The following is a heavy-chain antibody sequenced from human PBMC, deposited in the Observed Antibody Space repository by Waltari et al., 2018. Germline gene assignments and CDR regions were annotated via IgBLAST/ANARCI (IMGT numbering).Heavy chain of an antibody. Sequence: QLQLQESGPGLVKPSETLSLTCTVSGGSISSSSYYWGWIRQPPGKGLEWIGRSYYSGSTYYNPSLKSRVTISVDTSKNQFSLKLSSVTAADTAVYYCARVASSSSWYDAFDIWGQGTMVTVSS. J-gene: IGHJ3*02. CDR2: SYYSGST. V-gene: IGHV4-39*07. CDR3: ARVASSSSWYDAFDI. D-gene: IGHD6-13*01. CDR1: GGSISSSSYY.